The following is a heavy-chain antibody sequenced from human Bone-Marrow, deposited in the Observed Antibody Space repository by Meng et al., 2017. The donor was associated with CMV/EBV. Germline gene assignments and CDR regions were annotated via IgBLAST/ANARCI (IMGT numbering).Heavy chain of an antibody. V-gene: IGHV3-9*01. D-gene: IGHD1-14*01. CDR2: INWNSDNT. CDR3: ARFAETGAFDI. J-gene: IGHJ3*02. CDR1: FDDYA. Sequence: FDDYAMHWVRQAPGKGLEWVSGINWNSDNTGYADSVKGRFTISRDNAKNTLYLQMNSLRAEDTAVYYCARFAETGAFDIWGQGTMVTVSS.